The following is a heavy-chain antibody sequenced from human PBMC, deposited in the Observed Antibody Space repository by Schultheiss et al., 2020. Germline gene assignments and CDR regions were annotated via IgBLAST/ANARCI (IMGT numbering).Heavy chain of an antibody. CDR1: GFTFRSFW. CDR2: ISWNSGST. Sequence: GGSLRLSCAASGFTFRSFWMHWVRQAPGKGLEWVSGISWNSGSTYYADSVKGRFTISRDNSKNTLYLQMNSLRAEDTAVYYCARSPGNWFDPWGQGTLVTVSS. D-gene: IGHD3-10*01. V-gene: IGHV3-23*01. J-gene: IGHJ5*02. CDR3: ARSPGNWFDP.